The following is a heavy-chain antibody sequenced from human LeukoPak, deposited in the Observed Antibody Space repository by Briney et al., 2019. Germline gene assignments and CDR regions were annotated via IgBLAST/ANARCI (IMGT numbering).Heavy chain of an antibody. CDR1: GFTFSRFS. J-gene: IGHJ6*02. Sequence: PGGSLRLSYAASGFTFSRFSMHWVRQVPGKGLVWVSRISADGSSTNYADSVKGRFTISRDNSKNMLFLQMNSLRAEDTAVYYCAQSGGTDVWGQGTTVTVSS. V-gene: IGHV3-74*01. CDR2: ISADGSST. CDR3: AQSGGTDV.